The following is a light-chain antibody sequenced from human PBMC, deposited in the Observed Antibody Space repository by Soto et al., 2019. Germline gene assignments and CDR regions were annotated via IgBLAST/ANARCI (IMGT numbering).Light chain of an antibody. CDR2: DNN. Sequence: QSVLTQPPSASGTPGQRVTISCSGSNSNIGINTVNWYQQLPGAAPKLLIYDNNKRPSGIPDRFSGSKSGTSATLGITGLQTGDEADYYCGTWDNSLSGWVFGGGTQLTVL. J-gene: IGLJ3*02. CDR3: GTWDNSLSGWV. V-gene: IGLV1-51*01. CDR1: NSNIGINT.